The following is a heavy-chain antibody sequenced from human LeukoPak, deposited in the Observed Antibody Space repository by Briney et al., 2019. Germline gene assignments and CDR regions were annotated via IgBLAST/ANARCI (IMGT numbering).Heavy chain of an antibody. CDR2: IYHSGST. Sequence: EWIGYIYHSGSTYYNPSLKSRVTISVDRSKNQFSLKLSSVTAADTAVYYCARDGGDASFDYWGQGTLVTVSS. J-gene: IGHJ4*02. CDR3: ARDGGDASFDY. V-gene: IGHV4-30-2*01. D-gene: IGHD2-21*02.